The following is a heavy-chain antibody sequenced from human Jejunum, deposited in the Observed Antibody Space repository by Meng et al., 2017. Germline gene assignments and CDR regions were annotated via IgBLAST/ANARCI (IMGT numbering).Heavy chain of an antibody. Sequence: QVQLQESGPGLVRPSETLSLTCTVYGDSVSSDNYYWSWIRQPPGKGLEWIGYIYYSGSTDHNPSLKSRVTMSVDTSRNQFSLNLSSVTAADTAVYYCARVILYGGSYYFDSWGQGTLVTVSS. D-gene: IGHD1-26*01. CDR3: ARVILYGGSYYFDS. CDR1: GDSVSSDNYY. CDR2: IYYSGST. J-gene: IGHJ4*02. V-gene: IGHV4-61*01.